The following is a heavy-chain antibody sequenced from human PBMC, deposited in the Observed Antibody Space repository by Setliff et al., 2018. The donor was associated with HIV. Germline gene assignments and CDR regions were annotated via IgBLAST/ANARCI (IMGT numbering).Heavy chain of an antibody. CDR3: ARSLGTIWGYDY. V-gene: IGHV4-59*01. CDR2: IYSSGST. J-gene: IGHJ4*02. CDR1: GGSISSYY. D-gene: IGHD3-9*01. Sequence: LSLTCTVSGGSISSYYWSWILQPPGKGLEWIGYIYSSGSTNYNPSLKSRVTISVDTSKNQFSLNLSSVTAADTAVYYCARSLGTIWGYDYWGQGTLVTVSS.